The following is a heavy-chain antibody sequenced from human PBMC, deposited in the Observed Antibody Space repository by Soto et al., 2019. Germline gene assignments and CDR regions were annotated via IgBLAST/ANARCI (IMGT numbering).Heavy chain of an antibody. V-gene: IGHV1-18*01. CDR1: GYTFTSYG. CDR3: AFSGPQAYCSGGSCFDY. CDR2: ISAYNGNT. D-gene: IGHD2-15*01. Sequence: EASVKVSCKASGYTFTSYGISWVRQAPGQGLEWMGWISAYNGNTNYAQKLQGRVTMTTDTSTSTAYMELRSLRSDDTAVYYCAFSGPQAYCSGGSCFDYWGQGTLVNVSS. J-gene: IGHJ4*02.